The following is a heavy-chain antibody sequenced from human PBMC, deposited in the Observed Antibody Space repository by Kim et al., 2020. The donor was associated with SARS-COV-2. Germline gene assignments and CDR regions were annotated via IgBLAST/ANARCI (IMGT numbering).Heavy chain of an antibody. V-gene: IGHV3-30*18. CDR2: ISYGGGSE. CDR1: GFTFSSYG. J-gene: IGHJ6*02. Sequence: GGSLRLSCGASGFTFSSYGMHWVRQAPGKGLEWVAVISYGGGSEYYADSVKGRFTISRYNSKNTLYLQMNSLRAEDTAVYYCAKDVDTPGGYYGMDVWGQGTTVTVSS. D-gene: IGHD5-18*01. CDR3: AKDVDTPGGYYGMDV.